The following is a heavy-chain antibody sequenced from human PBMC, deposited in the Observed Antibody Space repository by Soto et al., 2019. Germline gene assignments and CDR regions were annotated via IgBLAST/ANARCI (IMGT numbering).Heavy chain of an antibody. Sequence: GGSLRLSCAASGFTFSSYGMHWVRQAPGKGLEWVAVIWYDGSNKYYADSVKGRFTISRDNSKNTLYLQMNSLRAEDTAVYYCAREYGSGSYYPPYFDYWGQGTLVTVSS. CDR3: AREYGSGSYYPPYFDY. CDR2: IWYDGSNK. CDR1: GFTFSSYG. D-gene: IGHD3-10*01. J-gene: IGHJ4*02. V-gene: IGHV3-33*01.